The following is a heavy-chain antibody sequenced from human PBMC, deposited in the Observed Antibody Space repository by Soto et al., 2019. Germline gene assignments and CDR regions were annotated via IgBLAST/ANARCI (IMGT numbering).Heavy chain of an antibody. CDR2: ISSGSSNI. CDR1: EFDFSNFA. J-gene: IGHJ6*02. D-gene: IGHD5-12*01. V-gene: IGHV3-23*01. CDR3: GKVVSTARLYGMDV. Sequence: PGGSLRLSCAASEFDFSNFAMNWVRQVPGKGLEWVAAISSGSSNIYYADSVKGRFTGSRDNSKNTLHLEMSGLKADDTAVYYCGKVVSTARLYGMDVWGQGTTVTVS.